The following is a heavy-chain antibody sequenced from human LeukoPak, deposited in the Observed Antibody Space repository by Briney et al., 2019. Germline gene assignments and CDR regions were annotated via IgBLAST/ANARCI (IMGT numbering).Heavy chain of an antibody. J-gene: IGHJ4*02. CDR2: ISGSGANT. CDR3: ARGATGAVAAPYDY. CDR1: GFTFSSYA. V-gene: IGHV3-23*01. D-gene: IGHD6-19*01. Sequence: PGGSLRLSCAASGFTFSSYAMSWVRQAPGKGLEWVSVISGSGANTYYADSVKGRFTISRDNAKNSLYLQMNGLRAEDTAVYYCARGATGAVAAPYDYWGQGTLVTVSS.